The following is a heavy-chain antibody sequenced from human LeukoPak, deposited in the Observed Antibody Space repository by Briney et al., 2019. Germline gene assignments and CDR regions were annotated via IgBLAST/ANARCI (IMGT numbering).Heavy chain of an antibody. V-gene: IGHV4-34*01. D-gene: IGHD4/OR15-4a*01. Sequence: SETLSLTCAVYGGSFSGYYWSWIRQPPGKGLEWIGEINHSGSTNYNPSLKSRVTISVDTSKNQFSLKLSSVTAADTAVYYCARGANYAFDIWGQGTMVTVSS. J-gene: IGHJ3*02. CDR3: ARGANYAFDI. CDR2: INHSGST. CDR1: GGSFSGYY.